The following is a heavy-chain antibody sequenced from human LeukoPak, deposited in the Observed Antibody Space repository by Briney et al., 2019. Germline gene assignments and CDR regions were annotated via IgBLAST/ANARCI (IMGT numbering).Heavy chain of an antibody. D-gene: IGHD1-26*01. CDR2: IIPIYGTP. Sequence: GASVKVSCKASGGTLSGYAISWVRQAPGQGLEWMGGIIPIYGTPHSAQKFQGRVTITTDESTSTAFMDLSSLRSEDTAVYYCARGKLGYYYYHMDAWGQGTLVTVSS. CDR1: GGTLSGYA. J-gene: IGHJ5*02. V-gene: IGHV1-69*05. CDR3: ARGKLGYYYYHMDA.